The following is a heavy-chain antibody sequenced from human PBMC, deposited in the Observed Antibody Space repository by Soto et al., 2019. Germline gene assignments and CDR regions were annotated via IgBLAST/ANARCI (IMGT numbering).Heavy chain of an antibody. J-gene: IGHJ6*02. CDR2: ISSSSSTI. CDR3: ARAYYDFWSGYREYGMDV. D-gene: IGHD3-3*01. CDR1: GFTFSSYS. V-gene: IGHV3-48*02. Sequence: GGSLRLSCAASGFTFSSYSMNWVRQAPGKGLEWVSYISSSSSTIYYADSVKGRFTISRDNAKNSLYLQMNSLRDEDTAVYYCARAYYDFWSGYREYGMDVWGQGTTVTVSS.